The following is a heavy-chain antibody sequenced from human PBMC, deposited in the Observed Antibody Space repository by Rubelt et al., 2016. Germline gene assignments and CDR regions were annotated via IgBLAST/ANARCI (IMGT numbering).Heavy chain of an antibody. Sequence: QVQLVQSGAEVKKPGSSVKVSCKASGGTFSSYAISWVRQAPGQGLEWMGRIIPILGIANYEQKFQGRVTITPDKSTSTAYMELSSLRSEDTAVYYCARDPRSYHAFDIWGQGRMVTVSS. CDR1: GGTFSSYA. D-gene: IGHD1-26*01. J-gene: IGHJ3*02. CDR2: IIPILGIA. V-gene: IGHV1-69*04. CDR3: ARDPRSYHAFDI.